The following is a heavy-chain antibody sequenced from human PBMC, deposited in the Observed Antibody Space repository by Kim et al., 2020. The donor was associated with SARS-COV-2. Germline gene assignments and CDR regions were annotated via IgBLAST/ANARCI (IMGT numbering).Heavy chain of an antibody. CDR1: GYTFTKYG. V-gene: IGHV1-3*01. J-gene: IGHJ4*02. D-gene: IGHD2-8*01. Sequence: ASVKVSCKASGYTFTKYGVHWVRQAPGQSLEWMGWVNAGNGDTHYSPEFQDRVTITRDTSATTAYMELSSLRSEDTAVYYCARPSFCADGICPYYDYWGQGTLVTVSS. CDR2: VNAGNGDT. CDR3: ARPSFCADGICPYYDY.